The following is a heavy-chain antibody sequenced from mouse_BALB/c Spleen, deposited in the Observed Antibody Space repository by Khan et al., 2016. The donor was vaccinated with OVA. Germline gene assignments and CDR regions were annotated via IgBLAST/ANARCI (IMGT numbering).Heavy chain of an antibody. Sequence: QIQLVQSGPELKKPGETVKISCKASGYTFTNYGMNWVKQAPGKGLKWMGWINTYTGEPTYTDDFKGRFAFSLETSASTASLQITNLKNEDMATYFCARGASYWYFDVWGTATTVTVSS. CDR1: GYTFTNYG. J-gene: IGHJ1*03. CDR2: INTYTGEP. CDR3: ARGASYWYFDV. V-gene: IGHV9-1*02.